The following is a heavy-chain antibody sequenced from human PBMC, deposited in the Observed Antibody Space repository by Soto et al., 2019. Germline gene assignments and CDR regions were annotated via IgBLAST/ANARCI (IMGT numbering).Heavy chain of an antibody. Sequence: LRLSCAASGFTFSSYAMSWVRQAPGKGLEWVSAISGSGGSTYYADSVKGRFTISRDNSKNTLYLQMNSLRAEDTAVYYCAKSEAARRGYYGMDVWGQGTTVTVSS. CDR3: AKSEAARRGYYGMDV. D-gene: IGHD6-6*01. V-gene: IGHV3-23*01. CDR2: ISGSGGST. J-gene: IGHJ6*02. CDR1: GFTFSSYA.